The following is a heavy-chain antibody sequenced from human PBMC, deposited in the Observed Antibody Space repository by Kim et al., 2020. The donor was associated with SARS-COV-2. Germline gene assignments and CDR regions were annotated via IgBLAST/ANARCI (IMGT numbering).Heavy chain of an antibody. V-gene: IGHV3-7*01. J-gene: IGHJ4*02. CDR1: GFRFSSYW. CDR3: ARDLTVSSPGGLHY. D-gene: IGHD1-20*01. Sequence: GGSLRLSCATSGFRFSSYWMTCVRQAPAKGLEWVANIRYDGGERYYGDSVKGRFTVSRDNAKNSLYLQMSSLRVEDTAMYFCARDLTVSSPGGLHYWGQG. CDR2: IRYDGGER.